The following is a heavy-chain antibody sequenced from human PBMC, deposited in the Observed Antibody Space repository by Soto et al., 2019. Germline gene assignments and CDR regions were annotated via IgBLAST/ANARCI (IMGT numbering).Heavy chain of an antibody. CDR1: GGSISSYY. CDR3: ARHRKYYDFWSGYYTGPYFDY. CDR2: IYYSGST. Sequence: SETLSLTCTVSGGSISSYYWSWIRQPPGKGLEWFLYIYYSGSTNYNPSLKIRVTISVDTSKNQFSLKLSSVTAADTAVYYCARHRKYYDFWSGYYTGPYFDYWGQGTLVTVSS. D-gene: IGHD3-3*01. J-gene: IGHJ4*02. V-gene: IGHV4-59*08.